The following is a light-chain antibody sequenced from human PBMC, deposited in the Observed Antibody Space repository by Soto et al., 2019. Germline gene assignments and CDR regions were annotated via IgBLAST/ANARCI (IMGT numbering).Light chain of an antibody. Sequence: QSVLTQPPSASGSPGQSVAISCTGTSSDVAGYNYVSWYQQHPGKAPKLMIYEGNKRPSGVPDRFAGSKSGNTASLTVSGLQAEDEADYYCSSYAGSSNVFGTGTKLTVL. CDR2: EGN. CDR3: SSYAGSSNV. J-gene: IGLJ1*01. CDR1: SSDVAGYNY. V-gene: IGLV2-8*01.